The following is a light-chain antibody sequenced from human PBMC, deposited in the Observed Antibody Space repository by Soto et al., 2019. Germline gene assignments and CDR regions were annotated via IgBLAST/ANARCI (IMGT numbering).Light chain of an antibody. CDR3: SSYTSSSTDV. CDR2: DVS. CDR1: SSDVGGYNY. V-gene: IGLV2-14*01. Sequence: QSALTQPASVSGSPGQSIAISCTGTSSDVGGYNYVSWYQQHPAKAPKLMVYDVSHRPSGVSHRFSGSKSGNTASLTISWLQAEDEADYYCSSYTSSSTDVFGTGTKVTVL. J-gene: IGLJ1*01.